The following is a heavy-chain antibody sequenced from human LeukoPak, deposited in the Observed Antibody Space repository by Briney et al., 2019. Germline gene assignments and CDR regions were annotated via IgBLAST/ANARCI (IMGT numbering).Heavy chain of an antibody. CDR2: TYYRSKWYN. CDR3: ARQYSSGWIYYYGLDV. Sequence: SQTLSLTCAISGDSVSSNSAAWNWIRQSPSRGLEWLGRTYYRSKWYNDYAVSVESRITINPDTSKNQVSLQLKSVTPEDTAVYYCARQYSSGWIYYYGLDVWGKGTTVTVSS. V-gene: IGHV6-1*01. CDR1: GDSVSSNSAA. D-gene: IGHD6-25*01. J-gene: IGHJ6*04.